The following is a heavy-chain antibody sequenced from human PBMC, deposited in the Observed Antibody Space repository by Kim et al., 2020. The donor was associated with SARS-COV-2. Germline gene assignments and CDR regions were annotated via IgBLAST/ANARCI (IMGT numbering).Heavy chain of an antibody. CDR3: ARDGRGYYFDD. Sequence: STYCNPSLRSRYVITVDTSKKQFFLEVTSVTAADTAVYYCARDGRGYYFDDWGQGTLVTVSS. J-gene: IGHJ4*02. D-gene: IGHD5-12*01. V-gene: IGHV4-31*02. CDR2: ST.